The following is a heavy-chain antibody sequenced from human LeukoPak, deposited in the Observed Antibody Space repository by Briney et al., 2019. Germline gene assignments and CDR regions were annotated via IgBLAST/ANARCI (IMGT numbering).Heavy chain of an antibody. CDR1: GFTFSSYW. CDR2: IKQDGSEK. V-gene: IGHV3-7*01. J-gene: IGHJ3*02. Sequence: GGSLRLSCAASGFTFSSYWMSWVRQAPGKGLEWVANIKQDGSEKYYVDSVKGRFTTSRDNAKNSLYLQMNSLRAEDTAVYYCARRKVVVAASTDAFDIWGQGTMVTVSS. D-gene: IGHD2-15*01. CDR3: ARRKVVVAASTDAFDI.